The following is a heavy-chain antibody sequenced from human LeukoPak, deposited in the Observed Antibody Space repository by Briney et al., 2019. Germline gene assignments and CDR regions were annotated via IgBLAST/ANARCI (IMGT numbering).Heavy chain of an antibody. CDR2: IYSNGNT. CDR1: GGSFSSSY. D-gene: IGHD1-26*01. V-gene: IGHV4-59*01. Sequence: PSETLSLTCIVSGGSFSSSYWSWIRQPPGKGLEWIAYIYSNGNTNSNPSLKSRVTIAVDTSQSQFSLKQSSVTAADTAVYYCARGLVGLTPHAGVFQIWGQGTKVTVSS. CDR3: ARGLVGLTPHAGVFQI. J-gene: IGHJ3*02.